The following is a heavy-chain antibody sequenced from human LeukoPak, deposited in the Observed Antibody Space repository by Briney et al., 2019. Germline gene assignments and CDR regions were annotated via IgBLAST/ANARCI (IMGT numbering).Heavy chain of an antibody. Sequence: ASVKVSCKASEYTXTGYYMNWVRQAPGQGLEWMGIINPSGGSTSYAQKFQGRVTMTRDTSTSTVYMELSSLRSEDTAVYYCARDPGYSGYGFDYWGQGTLVTVSS. J-gene: IGHJ4*02. CDR1: EYTXTGYY. CDR3: ARDPGYSGYGFDY. CDR2: INPSGGST. V-gene: IGHV1-46*01. D-gene: IGHD5-12*01.